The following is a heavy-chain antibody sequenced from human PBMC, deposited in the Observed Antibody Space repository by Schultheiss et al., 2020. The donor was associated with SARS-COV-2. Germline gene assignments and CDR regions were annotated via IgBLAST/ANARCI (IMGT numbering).Heavy chain of an antibody. Sequence: QTLSLTCTVSGGSISSGGYYWSWIRQHPEKGLEWIGYIYYSGSTYYNPSLKSRVTISVDTSKNQFSLNLNSVTAADTAVYYCARGPRGYTFGRWFDYWGQGTLVTVSS. J-gene: IGHJ5*01. V-gene: IGHV4-31*03. CDR2: IYYSGST. D-gene: IGHD5-18*01. CDR3: ARGPRGYTFGRWFDY. CDR1: GGSISSGGYY.